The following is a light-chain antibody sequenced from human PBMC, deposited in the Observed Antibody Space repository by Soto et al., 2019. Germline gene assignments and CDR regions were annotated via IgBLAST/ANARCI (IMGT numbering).Light chain of an antibody. CDR2: DVT. V-gene: IGLV2-11*01. CDR3: CSYAGTYTFV. J-gene: IGLJ1*01. CDR1: SSDVVSYNL. Sequence: QSVLTQPASVSGSPGQSITISCTGTSSDVVSYNLVSWYQQHPGKVPKLMIYDVTKRPSGVPDRFSGSKSDNTASLTISGLQPDDEADYYCCSYAGTYTFVFGTGTKLTVL.